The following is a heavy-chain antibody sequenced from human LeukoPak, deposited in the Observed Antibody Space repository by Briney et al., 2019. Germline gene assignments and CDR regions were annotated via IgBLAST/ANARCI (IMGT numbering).Heavy chain of an antibody. CDR3: ASSGYYFFAFDI. CDR1: GFTFTTYW. V-gene: IGHV4-59*01. D-gene: IGHD3-22*01. CDR2: IYFSGSI. J-gene: IGHJ3*02. Sequence: GSLRLSCAASGFTFTTYWMHWVRQAPGKGLEWIGYIYFSGSINYNPSLKSRVTISADTFENQFSLKLSSVTAADTAVYYCASSGYYFFAFDIWGQGTVVTVSS.